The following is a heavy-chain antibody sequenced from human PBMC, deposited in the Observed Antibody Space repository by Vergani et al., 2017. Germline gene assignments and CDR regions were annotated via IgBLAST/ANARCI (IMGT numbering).Heavy chain of an antibody. Sequence: QVQLQESGPGVVKPSQTLSLTCAVSGGSISSGEHCWTWIRQRPGKGLEWIGYIFYSGTTYDNPSLRSRLTISGDTSQNQFSLKLRSVTAADTGVYYCARVDTQVPATSHFYYMDVWGKGATVVVSS. J-gene: IGHJ6*03. V-gene: IGHV4-31*11. CDR3: ARVDTQVPATSHFYYMDV. CDR2: IFYSGTT. CDR1: GGSISSGEHC. D-gene: IGHD6-25*01.